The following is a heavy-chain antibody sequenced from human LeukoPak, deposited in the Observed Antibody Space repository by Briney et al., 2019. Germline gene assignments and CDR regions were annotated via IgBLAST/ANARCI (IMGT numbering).Heavy chain of an antibody. CDR1: GGTFSSYA. CDR3: ARDLPNSSSSGSFDY. D-gene: IGHD6-6*01. Sequence: SVKVSCKASGGTFSSYAISWVRQAPGQGLEWMGGIIPIFGTANYAQKFQGRVTITAGESTSTAYMELSSLRSEDTAVYYCARDLPNSSSSGSFDYWGQGTLVTVSS. J-gene: IGHJ4*02. CDR2: IIPIFGTA. V-gene: IGHV1-69*01.